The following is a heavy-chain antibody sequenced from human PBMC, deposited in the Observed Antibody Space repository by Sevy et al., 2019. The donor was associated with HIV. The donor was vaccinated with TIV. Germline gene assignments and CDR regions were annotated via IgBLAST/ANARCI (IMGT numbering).Heavy chain of an antibody. J-gene: IGHJ6*02. CDR3: AKDRWQLLYYGMDV. Sequence: GGSLRLSFAASGFTFDDYAMHWVRQAPGKGLERVSTINWNSGVMGYADSVKGRFTISRDNAKNSLYLQMNSLRAEDTALYYCAKDRWQLLYYGMDVWGQGTTVTVSS. V-gene: IGHV3-9*01. CDR2: INWNSGVM. D-gene: IGHD2-15*01. CDR1: GFTFDDYA.